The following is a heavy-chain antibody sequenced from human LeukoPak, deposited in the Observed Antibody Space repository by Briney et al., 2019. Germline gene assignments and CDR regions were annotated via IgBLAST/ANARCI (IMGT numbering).Heavy chain of an antibody. D-gene: IGHD6-13*01. Sequence: PSETLSLTCTVSGGSISSYYWSWIRQPPGKGLEWIGYIYYSGSTNYNPSLKSRVTMSVDTSKNQFSLKLSSVTAADTAVYYCARDDSSSWEGDNYMDVWGKGTTVTVSS. CDR2: IYYSGST. V-gene: IGHV4-59*12. CDR3: ARDDSSSWEGDNYMDV. CDR1: GGSISSYY. J-gene: IGHJ6*03.